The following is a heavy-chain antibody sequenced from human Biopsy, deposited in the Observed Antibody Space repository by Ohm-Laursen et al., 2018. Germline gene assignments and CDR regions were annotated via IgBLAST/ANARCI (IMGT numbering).Heavy chain of an antibody. J-gene: IGHJ4*02. CDR2: IYYTGST. Sequence: TLSLTCTVSRDSISNYYWTCLRQSPGKGLEWIGYIYYTGSTNYNPSVKRRVTISVDTSKNQFFLKLNSVTAAETAVYFCARDSRGGHLNTTLITGKNLDSWGQGILVTVSS. CDR1: RDSISNYY. D-gene: IGHD3-16*01. V-gene: IGHV4-59*01. CDR3: ARDSRGGHLNTTLITGKNLDS.